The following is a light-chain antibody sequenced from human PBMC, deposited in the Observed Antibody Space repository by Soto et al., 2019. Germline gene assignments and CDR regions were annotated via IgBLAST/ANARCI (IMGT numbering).Light chain of an antibody. CDR2: GAS. CDR1: QSVSSSY. J-gene: IGKJ5*01. Sequence: EIVLTQSPGTLSLSPGERATLSCRASQSVSSSYLAWNQQKPGQAPRLLIYGASSRATVIPDRFSGSGSGTDFSLTISRLEPEDFAVYYCQQYGSSITFGQGTRLEIK. V-gene: IGKV3-20*01. CDR3: QQYGSSIT.